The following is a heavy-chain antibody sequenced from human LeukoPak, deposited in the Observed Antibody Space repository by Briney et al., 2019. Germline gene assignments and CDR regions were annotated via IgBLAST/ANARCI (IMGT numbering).Heavy chain of an antibody. Sequence: GRSLRLSCEASGFTFDDYAMHWVRQAPGKSLEWVSGISWNSGSIGYADSVKGRFTISRVNAKNSLYLQMNSLRAEDTALYYCANDITAVASYYFDYWGQGTLVTVSS. CDR2: ISWNSGSI. CDR3: ANDITAVASYYFDY. V-gene: IGHV3-9*01. CDR1: GFTFDDYA. D-gene: IGHD6-19*01. J-gene: IGHJ4*02.